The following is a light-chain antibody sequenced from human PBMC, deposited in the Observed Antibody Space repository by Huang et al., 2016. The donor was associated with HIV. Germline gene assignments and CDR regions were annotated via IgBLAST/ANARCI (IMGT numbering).Light chain of an antibody. CDR1: QSVSAYY. J-gene: IGKJ1*01. V-gene: IGKV3-20*01. CDR3: HQYGSPPWT. Sequence: EIVLTQSPGSLSLSRGERATLSCRASQSVSAYYLAWYQQKPGQAPRLLIHAASTRASGSPDRVSGSGSGTAFTLTISRLEPEDSAVYFCHQYGSPPWTFGQGTRVEI. CDR2: AAS.